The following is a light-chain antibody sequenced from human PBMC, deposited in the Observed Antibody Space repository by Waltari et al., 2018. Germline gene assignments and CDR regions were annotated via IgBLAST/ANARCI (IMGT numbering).Light chain of an antibody. CDR1: SGSIDSKY. Sequence: VFTQPHSVSGSPGQTVTIPCTRSSGSIDSKYVQWYQQRPGSAPTTVIFKDNQRPSGVPDRFSGSIDSSSNSASLTISGLKSEDEADYYCQSVEGSHNLLFGGGTRLTVL. CDR3: QSVEGSHNLL. V-gene: IGLV6-57*03. CDR2: KDN. J-gene: IGLJ2*01.